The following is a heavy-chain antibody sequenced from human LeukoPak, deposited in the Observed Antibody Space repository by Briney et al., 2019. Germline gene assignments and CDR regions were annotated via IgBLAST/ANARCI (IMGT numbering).Heavy chain of an antibody. J-gene: IGHJ4*02. CDR3: ARQSGAYGRVDY. D-gene: IGHD3-10*01. V-gene: IGHV4-39*01. CDR2: VYYSGST. CDR1: GGSISSSSYY. Sequence: SGTLSLTCTVSGGSISSSSYYRGWLRQPPGKGLEWIGTVYYSGSTYYNPSLMSRVTISVDTSKNQFSLKLSSLTAADTAVYYCARQSGAYGRVDYWGQGTLVTVSS.